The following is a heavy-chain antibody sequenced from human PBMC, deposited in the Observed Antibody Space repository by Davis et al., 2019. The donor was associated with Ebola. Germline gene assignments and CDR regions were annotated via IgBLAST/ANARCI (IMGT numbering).Heavy chain of an antibody. D-gene: IGHD6-19*01. Sequence: GESLKISCKGSGYSFTNNWIAWVRQMPGKGLEWMGLIYPGDSDTTYSPSFQGLVTFSVDKSTNTAYLQWSTLKASDTAMYYCARDGYSSGWVFDYWGQGTLVIVSS. V-gene: IGHV5-51*01. CDR3: ARDGYSSGWVFDY. CDR2: IYPGDSDT. J-gene: IGHJ4*02. CDR1: GYSFTNNW.